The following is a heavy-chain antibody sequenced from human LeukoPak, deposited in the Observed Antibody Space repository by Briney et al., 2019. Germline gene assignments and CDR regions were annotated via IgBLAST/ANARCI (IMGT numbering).Heavy chain of an antibody. Sequence: GGSLRLSCAASGFTFSSYGMNWVRQAPGKGLEWVSAISGSGGSTYYADSVKARFTISRDNSKNTLYLQMNSLRAEDTAVYYCAKLPSGYYGSGSYYKAWIDYWGQGTLVTVSS. CDR2: ISGSGGST. CDR3: AKLPSGYYGSGSYYKAWIDY. V-gene: IGHV3-23*01. J-gene: IGHJ4*02. CDR1: GFTFSSYG. D-gene: IGHD3-10*01.